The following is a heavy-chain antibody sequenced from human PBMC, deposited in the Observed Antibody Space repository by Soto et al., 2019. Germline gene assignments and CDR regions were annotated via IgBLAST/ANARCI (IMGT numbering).Heavy chain of an antibody. Sequence: ASVKVSCKASGGTFSSYAISWVRQAPGQGLEWMGGIIPIFGTANYAQKFQGRVTITADESTSTAYMELSSLRSEDTAVYYCARNPIIEYSSSSGAFDIWGQGTMVTVSS. D-gene: IGHD6-6*01. CDR2: IIPIFGTA. CDR1: GGTFSSYA. CDR3: ARNPIIEYSSSSGAFDI. J-gene: IGHJ3*02. V-gene: IGHV1-69*13.